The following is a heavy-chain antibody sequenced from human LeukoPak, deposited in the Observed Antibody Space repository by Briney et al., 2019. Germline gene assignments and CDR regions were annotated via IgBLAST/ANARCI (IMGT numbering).Heavy chain of an antibody. D-gene: IGHD2/OR15-2a*01. J-gene: IGHJ3*02. CDR3: ARDRFTLLPHDAFDI. CDR1: GGSISSGSYY. CDR2: IYTSGST. Sequence: PSETLSLTCTVSGGSISSGSYYWSWIRQPAGKGLEWIGRIYTSGSTNYNPSLKSRVTISVDTSKNQFSLKLSSVTAADTAVYYCARDRFTLLPHDAFDIWGQGTMVTVSS. V-gene: IGHV4-61*02.